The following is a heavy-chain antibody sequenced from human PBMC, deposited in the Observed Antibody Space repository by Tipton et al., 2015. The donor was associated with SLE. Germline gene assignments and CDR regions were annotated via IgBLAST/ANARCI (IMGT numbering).Heavy chain of an antibody. J-gene: IGHJ2*01. D-gene: IGHD3-10*01. V-gene: IGHV4-39*07. CDR3: ARDRRGWYFDL. CDR1: GGSISSSSYY. Sequence: LRLSCTVSGGSISSSSYYWGWIRQPPGKGLEWIGRIYYSGSSYYNPSLKSRVTISVDTSKNQFSLKLSSVTAADTAVYYCARDRRGWYFDLWGRGPLVTFSS. CDR2: IYYSGSS.